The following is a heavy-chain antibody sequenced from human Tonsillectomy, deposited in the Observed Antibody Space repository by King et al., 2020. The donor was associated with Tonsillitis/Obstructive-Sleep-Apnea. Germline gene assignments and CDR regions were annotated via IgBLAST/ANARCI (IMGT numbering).Heavy chain of an antibody. CDR2: IYWDDDK. CDR1: GFSLSTSGVG. Sequence: ITLKESGPTLVKPTQTLTLTCTFSGFSLSTSGVGVGWIRQPPGKALEWLALIYWDDDKRYSPSLKSRLTVTKDTSKNQVVLTMTNMDPVDTATYYCAHAYRSGWANDYWGQGTLVTVSS. J-gene: IGHJ4*02. CDR3: AHAYRSGWANDY. D-gene: IGHD6-19*01. V-gene: IGHV2-5*02.